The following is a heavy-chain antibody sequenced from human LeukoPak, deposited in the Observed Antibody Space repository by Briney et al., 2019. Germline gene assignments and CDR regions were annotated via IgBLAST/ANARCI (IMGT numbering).Heavy chain of an antibody. Sequence: GGSLRLSCAASGFTFSSYGMHWVRQSPDKGLEWVALISYDGSNKYYADSVKGRFTISRDNSKNTLYLDMNSLRAEDTAVYYCAKGYGESAYWGQGTLVAVSS. D-gene: IGHD3-10*01. V-gene: IGHV3-30*18. CDR1: GFTFSSYG. J-gene: IGHJ4*02. CDR3: AKGYGESAY. CDR2: ISYDGSNK.